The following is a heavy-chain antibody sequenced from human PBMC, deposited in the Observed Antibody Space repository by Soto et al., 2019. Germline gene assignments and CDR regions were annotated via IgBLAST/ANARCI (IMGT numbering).Heavy chain of an antibody. CDR2: VYKNGDS. CDR1: GQSISSSNYF. J-gene: IGHJ4*02. D-gene: IGHD3-3*01. V-gene: IGHV4-39*02. Sequence: QLQLQESGPGLVKPSETLSLTCTVSGQSISSSNYFWGWIRQPPGKGLEWIGTVYKNGDSYYNPSLKTRITMSVDPSKNYFSLKLSSVTAADTAVYYCASGVDPVLRLAGNDYWGQGTLVTVSS. CDR3: ASGVDPVLRLAGNDY.